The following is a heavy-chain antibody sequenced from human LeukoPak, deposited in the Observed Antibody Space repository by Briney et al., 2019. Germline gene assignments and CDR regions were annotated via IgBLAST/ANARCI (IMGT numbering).Heavy chain of an antibody. CDR3: AREGGVRGMDV. Sequence: GGSLRLSCAASGFTFSSYSMNWVRQAPGKGLEWVSSISSSSSYIYYADSVKGRFTISRDNAKNSLYLQMNSLRAEDTAVYYCAREGGVRGMDVWSQGTTVTVSS. CDR1: GFTFSSYS. V-gene: IGHV3-21*01. CDR2: ISSSSSYI. D-gene: IGHD3-10*01. J-gene: IGHJ6*02.